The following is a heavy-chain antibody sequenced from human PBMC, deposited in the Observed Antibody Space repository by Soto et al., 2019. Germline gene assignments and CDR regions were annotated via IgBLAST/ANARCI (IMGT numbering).Heavy chain of an antibody. CDR1: CGSFSGYY. D-gene: IGHD3-10*01. J-gene: IGHJ3*02. CDR2: INHSGST. CDR3: ARVGRAPRRFGAFDI. V-gene: IGHV4-34*01. Sequence: PSETLSLTCAVYCGSFSGYYWSWIRQPPGKGLEWIGEINHSGSTNYNPSLKSRVTISVDTSKNQFSLKLSSVTAADTAVYYRARVGRAPRRFGAFDIWGQGTMVTVSS.